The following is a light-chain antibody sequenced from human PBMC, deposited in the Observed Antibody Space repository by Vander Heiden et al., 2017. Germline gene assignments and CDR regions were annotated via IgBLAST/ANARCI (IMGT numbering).Light chain of an antibody. Sequence: DIQMTQSPSSLSASVGDRVTITCRASQDIGNYLAWYQQKPGKVPQLLIYSASTLQWGVSSRFSGSGSGTDFALTISGLQPEDVATYYCQKYDDDPWMFGPGTKVEVK. V-gene: IGKV1-27*01. CDR3: QKYDDDPWM. CDR1: QDIGNY. J-gene: IGKJ1*01. CDR2: SAS.